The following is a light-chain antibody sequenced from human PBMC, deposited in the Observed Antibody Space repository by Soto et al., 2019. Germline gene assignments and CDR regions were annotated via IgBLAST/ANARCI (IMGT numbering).Light chain of an antibody. CDR3: QQYNQWPGT. J-gene: IGKJ1*01. CDR2: GAS. Sequence: EIVLTQSPATLSVSPGESATLSCRASQSISSNLAWYQQKPGQSPRLLIYGASSRATGVPARFSGSGSGVAFTLTISGLQSEDFAVYHCQQYNQWPGTFGQGTKVDIK. CDR1: QSISSN. V-gene: IGKV3-15*01.